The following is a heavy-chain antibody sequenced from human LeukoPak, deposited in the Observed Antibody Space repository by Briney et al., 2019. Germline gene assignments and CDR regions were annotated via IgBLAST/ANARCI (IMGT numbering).Heavy chain of an antibody. Sequence: SETLSLTCTVSGGSISSSSYYWGWIRQPPGKGLEWIGSIYYSGSTYYNPSLKSRVTISVDTSKNQFSLKLSSVTAADTAVYYCARVVAATLPIVIWGQGTMVTVSS. CDR3: ARVVAATLPIVI. CDR2: IYYSGST. D-gene: IGHD2-15*01. V-gene: IGHV4-39*01. J-gene: IGHJ3*02. CDR1: GGSISSSSYY.